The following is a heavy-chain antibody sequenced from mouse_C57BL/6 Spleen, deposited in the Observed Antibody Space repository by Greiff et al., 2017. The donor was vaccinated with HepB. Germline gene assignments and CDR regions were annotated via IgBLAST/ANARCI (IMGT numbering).Heavy chain of an antibody. CDR2: IWSGGST. CDR3: ARPLFYAMDY. V-gene: IGHV2-2*01. J-gene: IGHJ4*01. Sequence: VHLVESGPGLVQPSQSLSITCTVSGFSLTSYGVHWVRQSPGKGLEWLGVIWSGGSTDYNAAFISRLSISKDNSKSQVFFKMNSLQADDTAIYYCARPLFYAMDYWGQGTSVTVSS. D-gene: IGHD6-1*01. CDR1: GFSLTSYG.